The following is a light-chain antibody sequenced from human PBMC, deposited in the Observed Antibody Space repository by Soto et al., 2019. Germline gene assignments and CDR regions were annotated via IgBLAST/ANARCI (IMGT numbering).Light chain of an antibody. CDR3: QAWDSSTVV. CDR2: QDS. CDR1: KLGDKY. Sequence: SPELTQPPSVSVSPGQTASITCSGDKLGDKYACWYQQKPGQSPVLVIYQDSKRPSGIPERFSGSNSGNTATLTISGTQAMDEADYYCQAWDSSTVVFGGGTKLTVL. J-gene: IGLJ2*01. V-gene: IGLV3-1*01.